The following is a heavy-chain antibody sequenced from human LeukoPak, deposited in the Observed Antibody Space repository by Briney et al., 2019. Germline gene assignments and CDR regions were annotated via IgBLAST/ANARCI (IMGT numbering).Heavy chain of an antibody. D-gene: IGHD6-13*01. Sequence: SETLSLTCTVSGGSISSGSYYWSWIRQPAGKGLEWIGRIYTSGSTNYNPSLKSRVTISVDTSKNQFSLKLSSVTAADTAVYYCASARIAAAGTGVDYWGQGTLVTVST. CDR1: GGSISSGSYY. J-gene: IGHJ4*02. CDR3: ASARIAAAGTGVDY. V-gene: IGHV4-61*02. CDR2: IYTSGST.